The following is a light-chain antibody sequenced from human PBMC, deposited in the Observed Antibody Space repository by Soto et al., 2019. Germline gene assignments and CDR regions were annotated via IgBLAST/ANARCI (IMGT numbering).Light chain of an antibody. V-gene: IGKV3D-15*01. CDR1: QSVPNN. CDR3: QQYNKWPLT. CDR2: GAS. J-gene: IGKJ1*01. Sequence: EIVLTQSPGTLSLSPGERATLSCRASQSVPNNYLAWYHQKPGQAPRLLIYGASTRATGIPARFSGSGSGTEFTLTISSLQSEDFTVYYCQQYNKWPLTFGQGTKVDIK.